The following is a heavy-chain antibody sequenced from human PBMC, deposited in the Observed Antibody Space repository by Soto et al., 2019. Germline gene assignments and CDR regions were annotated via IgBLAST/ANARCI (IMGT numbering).Heavy chain of an antibody. CDR1: GFNFEDYG. V-gene: IGHV3-20*04. CDR2: VNWNGGST. CDR3: VRGASLNFDY. J-gene: IGHJ4*02. D-gene: IGHD1-26*01. Sequence: AGGSHRLSSAASGFNFEDYGMSWARQAPGKGLEWVSGVNWNGGSTGYADSVKGRFTISRDNAKNSLYLQMNSLRAEDTAFYYCVRGASLNFDYWGQGTLVTVSS.